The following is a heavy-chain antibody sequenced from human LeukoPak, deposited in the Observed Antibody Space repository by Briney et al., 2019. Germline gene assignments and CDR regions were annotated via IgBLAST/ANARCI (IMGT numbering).Heavy chain of an antibody. Sequence: SETLSLTCTVSGGSTNSYYWSWVRQSPGKGLEWIGYVAYSGSTNYNPSHKSRVTISLDTSKNQFSLELSSVTAADTAVYYCARTVSGYYFNAWGPGTLVTVSS. CDR1: GGSTNSYY. J-gene: IGHJ5*02. D-gene: IGHD5-12*01. CDR2: VAYSGST. V-gene: IGHV4-59*01. CDR3: ARTVSGYYFNA.